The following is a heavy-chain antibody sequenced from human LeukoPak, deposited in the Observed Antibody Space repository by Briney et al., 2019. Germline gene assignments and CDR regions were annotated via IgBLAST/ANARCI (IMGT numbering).Heavy chain of an antibody. Sequence: GRSLRLSRAAAGFPCSSCGMNWVRQAPGKGLEWVSYISSSGNTIYNADSVKGRFTISRDNANNSVFLQMNSLRAEDTAIYYCASSRPLWGQGTLVTVS. CDR3: ASSRPL. CDR1: GFPCSSCG. CDR2: ISSSGNTI. V-gene: IGHV3-48*03. J-gene: IGHJ4*02.